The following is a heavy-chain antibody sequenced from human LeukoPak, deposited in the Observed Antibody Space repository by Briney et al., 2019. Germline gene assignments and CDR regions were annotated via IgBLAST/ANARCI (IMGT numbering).Heavy chain of an antibody. CDR1: GGSFSGYY. CDR2: INHSGST. V-gene: IGHV4-34*01. J-gene: IGHJ4*02. Sequence: PSETLSLTCAVYGGSFSGYYWSWIRQPPGKGLEGIGEINHSGSTNYNPSLKSRVTISVDTSKNQFSLKLSSVTAADTAVYYCAREDCSGGSCSIDYWGQGTLVTVSS. CDR3: AREDCSGGSCSIDY. D-gene: IGHD2-15*01.